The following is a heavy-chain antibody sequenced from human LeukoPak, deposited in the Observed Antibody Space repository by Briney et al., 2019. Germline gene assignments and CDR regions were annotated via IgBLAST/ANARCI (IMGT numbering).Heavy chain of an antibody. CDR3: ALGGDYVPFGY. V-gene: IGHV3-23*01. Sequence: PGGTLRLSCAASGFTFSSYAMSWVRQAPGKGLEWVSAISGSGGSTYYADSVKGRFTISRDNSKNTLYLQMNSLRAEDTAVYYCALGGDYVPFGYWGQGTLVTVSS. J-gene: IGHJ4*02. D-gene: IGHD4-17*01. CDR2: ISGSGGST. CDR1: GFTFSSYA.